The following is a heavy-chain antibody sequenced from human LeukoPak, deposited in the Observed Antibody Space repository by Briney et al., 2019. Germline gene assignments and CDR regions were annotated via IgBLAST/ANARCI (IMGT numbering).Heavy chain of an antibody. D-gene: IGHD3-9*01. Sequence: SETLSLTCAVYGGSISGYYWGWIRQPPGKGPEWVGEIHYTGATSYNPSLKSRATISIETSKNQVSLRLSSVTAADTAVYYCTRGNILSGYCFDFWGQGALVTVSS. CDR2: IHYTGAT. V-gene: IGHV4-34*01. J-gene: IGHJ4*02. CDR3: TRGNILSGYCFDF. CDR1: GGSISGYY.